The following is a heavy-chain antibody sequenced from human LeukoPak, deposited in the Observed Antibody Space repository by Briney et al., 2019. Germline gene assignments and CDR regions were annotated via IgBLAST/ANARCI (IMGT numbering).Heavy chain of an antibody. V-gene: IGHV1-69*04. D-gene: IGHD1-26*01. Sequence: SVKVSCKASGGTFGSYAISWVRQAPGQGLEWMGRIIPILGIANYAQKFQGRVTITADKSTSTAYMELSSLRSEDTAVYYCARGEHPSFYYYYGMDVWGQGTTVTVSS. J-gene: IGHJ6*02. CDR2: IIPILGIA. CDR1: GGTFGSYA. CDR3: ARGEHPSFYYYYGMDV.